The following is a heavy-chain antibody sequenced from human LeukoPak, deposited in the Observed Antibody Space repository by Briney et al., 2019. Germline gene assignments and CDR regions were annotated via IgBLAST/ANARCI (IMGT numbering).Heavy chain of an antibody. CDR2: IYPGVST. V-gene: IGHV4-4*07. CDR1: GGPIYRYY. Sequence: SETLSLTCTVSGGPIYRYYWSCIPGTAGGGLECGVRIYPGVSTNYNPSPTSRVPLSLDTPKNHSALRLSAVTAADTPVYICGGWKFYYRTGHPPGHHMVFWGKGTTVTLSS. CDR3: GGWKFYYRTGHPPGHHMVF. D-gene: IGHD3/OR15-3a*01. J-gene: IGHJ6*03.